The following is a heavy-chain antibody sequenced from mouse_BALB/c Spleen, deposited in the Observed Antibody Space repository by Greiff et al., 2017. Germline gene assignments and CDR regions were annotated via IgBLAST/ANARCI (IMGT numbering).Heavy chain of an antibody. CDR2: ISDGGSYT. CDR1: GFTFSDYY. Sequence: EVQGVESGGGLVKPGGSLKLSCAASGFTFSDYYMYWVRQTPEKRLEWVATISDGGSYTYYPDSVKGRFTISRDNAKNNLYLQMSSLKSEDTAMYYCARATIGTTSWFAYWGQGTLVTVSA. CDR3: ARATIGTTSWFAY. J-gene: IGHJ3*01. D-gene: IGHD2-14*01. V-gene: IGHV5-4*02.